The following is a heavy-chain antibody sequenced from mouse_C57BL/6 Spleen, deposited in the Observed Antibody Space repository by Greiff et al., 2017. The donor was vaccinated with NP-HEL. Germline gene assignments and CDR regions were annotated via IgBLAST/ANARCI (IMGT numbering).Heavy chain of an antibody. V-gene: IGHV14-4*01. CDR2: IDPENGDT. J-gene: IGHJ4*01. CDR3: TRLCPYYAMDY. Sequence: VQLQQSGAELVRPGASVKLSCTASGFNIKDDYMHWVKQRPEQGLEWIGWIDPENGDTEYASKFQGKATITADTSSNTAYLQLSSLTSEDTAVYYCTRLCPYYAMDYWGQGTSVTVSS. CDR1: GFNIKDDY. D-gene: IGHD1-2*01.